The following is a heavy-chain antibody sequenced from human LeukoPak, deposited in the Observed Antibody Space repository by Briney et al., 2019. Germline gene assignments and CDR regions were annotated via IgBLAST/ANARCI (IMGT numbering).Heavy chain of an antibody. D-gene: IGHD6-13*01. J-gene: IGHJ4*02. CDR3: ATDPLGQSSSKISLGY. CDR2: IRYDGSNK. V-gene: IGHV3-30*02. Sequence: PGGSLRLSCAASGFTFSSYGMHWVRQAPGKGLEWVAFIRYDGSNKYYADSVKGRFTISRDNSKNTLYLQMNSLRAEDTAVYYCATDPLGQSSSKISLGYWGQGTLVTVSS. CDR1: GFTFSSYG.